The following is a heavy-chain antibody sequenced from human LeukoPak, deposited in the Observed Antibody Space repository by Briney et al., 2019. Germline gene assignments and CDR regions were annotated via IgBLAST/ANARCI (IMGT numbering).Heavy chain of an antibody. Sequence: GASVKVSCKASGYIYTAYYMHWVRQAPGQGLEWMGWINPNSGGTNYAQNFQGRVTMSRDTSISTDYMELSRLRSDDTAVYDCARGSEGYCSGNRCHTGAYWGQGTLVTVSS. CDR2: INPNSGGT. D-gene: IGHD2-15*01. V-gene: IGHV1-2*02. CDR3: ARGSEGYCSGNRCHTGAY. J-gene: IGHJ4*02. CDR1: GYIYTAYY.